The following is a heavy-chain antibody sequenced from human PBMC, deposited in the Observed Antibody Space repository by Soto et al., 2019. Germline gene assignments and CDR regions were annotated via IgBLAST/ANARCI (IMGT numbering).Heavy chain of an antibody. CDR3: ARDDFWSDLDY. CDR1: GFTFSNYW. Sequence: GGSLRLSCAASGFTFSNYWMTWVRQAPGKGLEWVANINLDGREKYYVDSAKGRFTISRDNAKNSLYLQMNSLRAEDSAVYYCARDDFWSDLDYWGQGTLVTSPQ. V-gene: IGHV3-7*01. CDR2: INLDGREK. D-gene: IGHD3-3*01. J-gene: IGHJ4*02.